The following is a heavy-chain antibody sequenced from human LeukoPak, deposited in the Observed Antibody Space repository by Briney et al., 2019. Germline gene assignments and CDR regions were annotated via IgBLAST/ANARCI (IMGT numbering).Heavy chain of an antibody. CDR2: IIPIFGTA. CDR3: ARVAKSDYDIGLSWFDP. Sequence: GSSVKVSCKASGGTFSSYAISWVRQAPGQGLEWMGGIIPIFGTANYAQKFQGRVTITADESTSTAYMELSSLRSEDTAVYYCARVAKSDYDIGLSWFDPWSQGTLVTVSS. D-gene: IGHD3-22*01. CDR1: GGTFSSYA. J-gene: IGHJ5*02. V-gene: IGHV1-69*01.